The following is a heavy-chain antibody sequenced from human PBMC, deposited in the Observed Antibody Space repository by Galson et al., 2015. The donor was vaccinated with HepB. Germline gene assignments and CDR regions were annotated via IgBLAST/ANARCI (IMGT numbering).Heavy chain of an antibody. CDR3: VRAGDIVTVPTPTLEH. CDR2: ISGGGDYT. V-gene: IGHV3-11*05. CDR1: GFIFSEYY. D-gene: IGHD2-15*01. Sequence: SLRLSCAASGFIFSEYYMTWIRQAPGKGLEWVPYISGGGDYTGYADSVKGRFTISRDNAKKSLSLQMTSLRVDDTAVYYCVRAGDIVTVPTPTLEHWGHGTLVTVSS. J-gene: IGHJ4*01.